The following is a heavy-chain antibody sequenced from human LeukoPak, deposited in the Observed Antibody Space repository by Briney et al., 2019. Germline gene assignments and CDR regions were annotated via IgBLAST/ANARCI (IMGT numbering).Heavy chain of an antibody. Sequence: PSETLSLTCTVSGGPISSSSYYWGWIRQPPGKGLEWIGSIYYSGSTYYNPSLKSRVTISVDTSKNQFSLKLSSVTAADTAVYYCARVLGGYSYGYYFDYWGQGTLVTVSS. CDR3: ARVLGGYSYGYYFDY. CDR1: GGPISSSSYY. J-gene: IGHJ4*02. V-gene: IGHV4-39*07. D-gene: IGHD5-18*01. CDR2: IYYSGST.